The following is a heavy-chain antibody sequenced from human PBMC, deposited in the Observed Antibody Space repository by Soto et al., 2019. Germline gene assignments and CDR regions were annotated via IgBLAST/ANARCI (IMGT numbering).Heavy chain of an antibody. J-gene: IGHJ3*02. D-gene: IGHD3-16*02. CDR2: IYTSGST. Sequence: TLSLTCTVSGGSISSYYWSWIRQPAGKGLEWIGRIYTSGSTNYNPSLKSRVTMSVDTSKNQFSLKLSSVTAADTAVYYCAREPRGGDYVWGSYRPLYAFDIWGKGTMVTVSS. CDR1: GGSISSYY. V-gene: IGHV4-4*07. CDR3: AREPRGGDYVWGSYRPLYAFDI.